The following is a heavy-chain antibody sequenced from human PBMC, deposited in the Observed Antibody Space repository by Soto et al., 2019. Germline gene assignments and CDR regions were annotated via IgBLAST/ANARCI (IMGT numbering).Heavy chain of an antibody. CDR3: ARDTHTVVVPYGMDV. CDR1: GYTFTSYG. Sequence: QVQLVQSGAEVKKPGASVKVSCKASGYTFTSYGISWVRQAPGQGLEWMGWISAYNGNTNYAQKFQGRVTMTTDTSTSTAYRELRSLRSDDTAVYYCARDTHTVVVPYGMDVWGQGTTVTVSS. CDR2: ISAYNGNT. V-gene: IGHV1-18*01. D-gene: IGHD2-21*01. J-gene: IGHJ6*02.